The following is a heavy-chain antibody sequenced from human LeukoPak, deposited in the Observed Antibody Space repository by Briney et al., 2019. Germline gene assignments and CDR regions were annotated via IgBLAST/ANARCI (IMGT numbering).Heavy chain of an antibody. CDR1: GGSISGHY. CDR3: ARLQGDSTAIFDY. Sequence: SETLSLTCTVSGGSISGHYWSWIRQPPAKGLEWVGYVYYSGETNYNPSLKSRVTISVDTSKNQFSLKLTSVTAAATAVYYCARLQGDSTAIFDYWGQGILVSVSS. J-gene: IGHJ4*02. CDR2: VYYSGET. V-gene: IGHV4-59*11. D-gene: IGHD2-21*01.